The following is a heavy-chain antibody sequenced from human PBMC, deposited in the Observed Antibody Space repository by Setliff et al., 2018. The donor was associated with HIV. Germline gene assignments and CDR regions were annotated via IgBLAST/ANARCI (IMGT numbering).Heavy chain of an antibody. D-gene: IGHD1-26*01. CDR2: IIPMFGTG. CDR3: ATGGGQSFDY. CDR1: GGTFSSYG. J-gene: IGHJ4*02. Sequence: SVMVSCKTSGGTFSSYGISWVRQAPGQGLEWMGGIIPMFGTGFYAQKFQGRVTITTDESRSTAYMELRSLSPDDTAVYYCATGGGQSFDYWGQGTLVTVSS. V-gene: IGHV1-69*05.